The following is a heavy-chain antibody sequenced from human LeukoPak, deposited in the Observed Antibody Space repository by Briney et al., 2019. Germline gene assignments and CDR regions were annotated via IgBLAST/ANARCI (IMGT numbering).Heavy chain of an antibody. V-gene: IGHV4-39*01. CDR2: IYYSGST. CDR1: GDSTSSDRYY. CDR3: ARRFDS. Sequence: SETLSLTCTISGDSTSSDRYYGGWVRQPPGKGLEWIGNIYYSGSTYYNPSLKSRVTMSVDTSKNQFFLKLNSVTAADTAVYYCARRFDSWGQGTLVTVSS. J-gene: IGHJ4*02.